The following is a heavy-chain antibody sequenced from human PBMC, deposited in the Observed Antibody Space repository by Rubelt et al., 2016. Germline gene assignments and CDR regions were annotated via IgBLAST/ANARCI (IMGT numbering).Heavy chain of an antibody. CDR2: INHSGST. D-gene: IGHD6-13*01. J-gene: IGHJ6*02. Sequence: QLQLQESGPGLLKPSETLSLTCAVYGGSFSGYYWSWIRQPPGKGLEWIGEINHSGSTNYNPSLKSRVTISVDTSKNQCSLKLSSVTAADTAGYYCARGRRGSSSWLGRDYYGMDVWGQGTTVTVSS. CDR3: ARGRRGSSSWLGRDYYGMDV. CDR1: GGSFSGYY. V-gene: IGHV4-34*01.